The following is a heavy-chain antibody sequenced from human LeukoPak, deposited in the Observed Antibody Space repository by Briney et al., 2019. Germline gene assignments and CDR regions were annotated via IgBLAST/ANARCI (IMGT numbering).Heavy chain of an antibody. CDR3: AREIMITFGGVNSFDY. Sequence: TGGSLRLSCAASGFTFSSYWMSWVRQAPGKGLEWVANIKQDGSEKYYVDSVKGRFIISRDNAKNSLYLQMNSLRAEDTAVYYCAREIMITFGGVNSFDYWGQGTLVTVSS. D-gene: IGHD3-16*01. CDR2: IKQDGSEK. CDR1: GFTFSSYW. J-gene: IGHJ4*02. V-gene: IGHV3-7*03.